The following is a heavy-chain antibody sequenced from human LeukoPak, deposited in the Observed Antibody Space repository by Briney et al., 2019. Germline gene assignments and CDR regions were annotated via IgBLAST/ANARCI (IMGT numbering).Heavy chain of an antibody. J-gene: IGHJ4*02. CDR2: ISSSGSTI. D-gene: IGHD3-22*01. CDR3: ARDLTTYYYDSSGYPDY. Sequence: TGGSLRLSCAASGFTFSDYYMSWIRQAPGKGLEWVSYISSSGSTIYYADSVKGRFTISRDNAKNPLYLQTNSLRAEDTAVYYCARDLTTYYYDSSGYPDYWGQGTLVTVSS. V-gene: IGHV3-11*01. CDR1: GFTFSDYY.